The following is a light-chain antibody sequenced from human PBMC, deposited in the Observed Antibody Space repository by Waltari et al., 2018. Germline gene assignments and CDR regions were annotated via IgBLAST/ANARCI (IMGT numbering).Light chain of an antibody. Sequence: QSALTQPASVSGSPGQSITISCTGTSSDIASYNYVSWYQQYPGEAPKLIIYDVTSRPSGVSSRVSGSKSGHTAFLTISGLQAEYEADFFCSSYTTSWTYVFGTGTTVNVL. J-gene: IGLJ1*01. CDR1: SSDIASYNY. CDR3: SSYTTSWTYV. CDR2: DVT. V-gene: IGLV2-14*03.